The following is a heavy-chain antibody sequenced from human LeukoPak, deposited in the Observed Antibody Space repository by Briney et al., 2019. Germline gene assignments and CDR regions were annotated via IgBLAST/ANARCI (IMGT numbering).Heavy chain of an antibody. CDR1: GGSFSGYY. Sequence: SETLSLTCAVYGGSFSGYYWSWIRQPPGKGLEWIGEINHSGSTNYNPSLKSRVTISVDTSKNQFSLKLSSATAADTAVYYCARTWSWSNFDYWGQGTLVTVSS. CDR2: INHSGST. J-gene: IGHJ4*02. V-gene: IGHV4-34*01. CDR3: ARTWSWSNFDY. D-gene: IGHD6-13*01.